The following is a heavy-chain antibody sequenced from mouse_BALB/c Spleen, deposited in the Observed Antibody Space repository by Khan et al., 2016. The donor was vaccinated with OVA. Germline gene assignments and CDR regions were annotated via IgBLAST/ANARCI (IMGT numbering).Heavy chain of an antibody. CDR1: GYSITSDYA. CDR2: ISYSGNT. CDR3: ARIYGGDFDY. V-gene: IGHV3-2*02. Sequence: EVQLVESGPGLVKPSQSLSLTCTVTGYSITSDYAWNWIRQFPGNKLDWMGYISYSGNTKYNPSLKSRISITRDTSENQFFLQLNSVTIEDTATYYCARIYGGDFDYWGQGTTLTVSS. J-gene: IGHJ2*01. D-gene: IGHD1-1*01.